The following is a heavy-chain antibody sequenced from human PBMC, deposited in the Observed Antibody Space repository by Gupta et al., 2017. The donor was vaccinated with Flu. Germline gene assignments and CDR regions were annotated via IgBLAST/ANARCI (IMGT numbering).Heavy chain of an antibody. CDR2: IYWDDDK. V-gene: IGHV2-5*02. D-gene: IGHD2-21*02. CDR3: FHTRAPYCGHDCSYNWFES. J-gene: IGHJ5*01. Sequence: QITLKESGPTLVKPTQTLTLTCSFSGFSLSSSGVGVAWIRQPPGKALEWLALIYWDDDKRYIPALRTRRAITKDTSKKHVVLKMNKMGHVDTATYYCFHTRAPYCGHDCSYNWFESGGRGTLVTVSS. CDR1: GFSLSSSGVG.